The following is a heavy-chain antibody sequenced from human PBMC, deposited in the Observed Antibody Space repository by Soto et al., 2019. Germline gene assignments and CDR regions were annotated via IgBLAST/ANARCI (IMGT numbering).Heavy chain of an antibody. J-gene: IGHJ4*02. D-gene: IGHD3-10*01. CDR1: GFTFRRHA. CDR2: ISRDGSNE. CDR3: ARSRNGGVADSFDY. Sequence: QVQLVASGGGVVQQGRSLTLSCEASGFTFRRHAIHWVRQAPGKGLEWVAVISRDGSNEYYEDSVKGRFTISRENAKNALFLRLNSLRLADTAVYYCARSRNGGVADSFDYWGQGTLVTVSS. V-gene: IGHV3-30-3*01.